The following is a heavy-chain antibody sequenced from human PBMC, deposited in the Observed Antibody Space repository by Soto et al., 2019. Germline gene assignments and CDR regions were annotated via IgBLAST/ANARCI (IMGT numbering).Heavy chain of an antibody. CDR2: IYYSGST. CDR1: GGSISSYY. CDR3: ARDTYYYDSSGYYYYYYGMDV. Sequence: SETLSLTCTVSGGSISSYYWSWIRQPPGKGLEWIGYIYYSGSTNYNPSLKSRVTISVDTSKNQFSLKLSSVTAADTAVYYCARDTYYYDSSGYYYYYYGMDVWGQGTTVTVSS. J-gene: IGHJ6*02. V-gene: IGHV4-59*01. D-gene: IGHD3-22*01.